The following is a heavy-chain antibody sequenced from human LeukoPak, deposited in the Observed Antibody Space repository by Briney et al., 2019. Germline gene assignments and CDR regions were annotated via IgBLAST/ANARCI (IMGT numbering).Heavy chain of an antibody. J-gene: IGHJ4*02. V-gene: IGHV4-59*12. CDR1: GGSLSRYY. CDR2: IYYSGST. CDR3: ARDFAQGDFDY. Sequence: SETLSLTCTVSGGSLSRYYWSWIRQPPEKGLEWIGYIYYSGSTNYNPSLKSRVTMSVDTSKNQFPLKLSSVTAADTAVYYCARDFAQGDFDYWGQGTLVTVFS. D-gene: IGHD1-26*01.